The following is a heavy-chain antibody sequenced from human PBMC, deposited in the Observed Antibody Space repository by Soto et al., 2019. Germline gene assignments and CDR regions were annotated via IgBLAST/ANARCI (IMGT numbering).Heavy chain of an antibody. Sequence: SENLSLTCTVSGASIRSYYWTWIRQPPGKLLEWIWYIYYSGSTNYNPSLKSRVAISVDTSKNQFSLKLSSVTAADTAVYYSARGGVGDYVSRHYYYYGMDVWGQGTTVTVSS. CDR3: ARGGVGDYVSRHYYYYGMDV. CDR1: GASIRSYY. J-gene: IGHJ6*02. D-gene: IGHD4-17*01. V-gene: IGHV4-59*01. CDR2: IYYSGST.